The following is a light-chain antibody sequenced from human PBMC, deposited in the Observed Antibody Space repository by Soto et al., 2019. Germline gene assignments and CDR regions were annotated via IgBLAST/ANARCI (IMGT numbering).Light chain of an antibody. CDR3: CSYAGSRTGV. V-gene: IGLV2-23*02. Sequence: QSVPIQPASVSGSPGQSITISCTGTNSDIGPFSLVSWYQQYPDKAPKLILYEVSKWPSGIPHRFSGSKSGNTASLTISGLQAEDEADYYCCSYAGSRTGVFGGGTKLTVL. J-gene: IGLJ3*02. CDR1: NSDIGPFSL. CDR2: EVS.